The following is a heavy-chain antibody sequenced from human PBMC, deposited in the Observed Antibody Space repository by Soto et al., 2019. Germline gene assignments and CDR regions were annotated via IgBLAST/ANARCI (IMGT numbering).Heavy chain of an antibody. D-gene: IGHD3-10*01. Sequence: QVQLQQWGAGLLRPSETLSLTCAFYGGSFDDFYWSGVRQSPGKGLEWVGEISHDGGTNYSPALASRVSISVDTSKNQFSLHLRSVTAADTGLYYCARGQLVWYGDLTPYHRDMDVWGQGTTVTVSS. CDR1: GGSFDDFY. CDR3: ARGQLVWYGDLTPYHRDMDV. J-gene: IGHJ6*02. V-gene: IGHV4-34*02. CDR2: ISHDGGT.